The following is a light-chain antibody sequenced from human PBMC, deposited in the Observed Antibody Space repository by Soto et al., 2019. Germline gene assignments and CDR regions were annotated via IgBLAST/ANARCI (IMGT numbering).Light chain of an antibody. J-gene: IGKJ5*01. CDR1: HSVSSN. V-gene: IGKV3D-15*01. CDR2: GAS. CDR3: QHFGGTTFT. Sequence: EIVITQSPATLSVSPRERATLSCRASHSVSSNLAWYQQKPGQAPRLLIYGASTRATGIPDRFSGSGSGTHFTLTISRLEPGDFAVYYCQHFGGTTFTFGQGTRLEIK.